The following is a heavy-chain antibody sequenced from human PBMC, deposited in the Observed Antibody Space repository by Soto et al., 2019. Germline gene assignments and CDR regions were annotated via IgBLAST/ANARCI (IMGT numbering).Heavy chain of an antibody. Sequence: EVQLVESGGDLVQPGGSLRLSCVASGFTFSPYWMSWVRQAPGRGLQWVATINNDGSEKYYADSVKGRFTISRDNARDSLYLQLTSLGAEDRAIYSCARGSNQDYWGQGTLVAVSS. J-gene: IGHJ4*02. CDR3: ARGSNQDY. D-gene: IGHD2-8*01. V-gene: IGHV3-7*03. CDR2: INNDGSEK. CDR1: GFTFSPYW.